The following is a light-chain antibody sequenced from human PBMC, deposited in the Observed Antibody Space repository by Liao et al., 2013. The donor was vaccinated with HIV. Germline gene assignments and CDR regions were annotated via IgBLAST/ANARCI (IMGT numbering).Light chain of an antibody. J-gene: IGLJ2*01. CDR1: NIGTKS. CDR3: QVWDRSSDVRV. V-gene: IGLV3-21*01. Sequence: SFVLTQPPSVSVAPGKTARIPCGGNNIGTKSVHWYQQKPGQAPVLVIYADSDRPSGIPERFSGSNSGNTATLTISRVEAGDEADYYCQVWDRSSDVRVFGGGTKLTVL. CDR2: ADS.